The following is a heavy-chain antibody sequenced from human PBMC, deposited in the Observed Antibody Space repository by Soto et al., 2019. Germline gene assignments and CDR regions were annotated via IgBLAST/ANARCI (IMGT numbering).Heavy chain of an antibody. CDR2: INPDNGNT. CDR3: AREDFSSSGYYPVRY. J-gene: IGHJ4*02. D-gene: IGHD6-19*01. Sequence: AXVKVSCKASGFPFTTYAFQWVRQAPGQRLEWMGWINPDNGNTKYSQNFQGRVAFTRDTSATTVYMELSSLESEDTAIYYCAREDFSSSGYYPVRYWGQGTQVTVSS. V-gene: IGHV1-3*01. CDR1: GFPFTTYA.